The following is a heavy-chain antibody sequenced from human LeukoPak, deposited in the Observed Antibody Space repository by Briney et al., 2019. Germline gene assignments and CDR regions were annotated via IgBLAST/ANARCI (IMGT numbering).Heavy chain of an antibody. D-gene: IGHD3-22*01. Sequence: SETLSLTCTVSGGSISSYYWSWIRQPPGKGLEWIGYIYYSGSTNCNPSLKSRVTISVDTSKNQFSLKLSSVTAADTAVYYCARRPSSGYYPYYFDYWGQGTLVTVSS. CDR3: ARRPSSGYYPYYFDY. CDR2: IYYSGST. V-gene: IGHV4-59*08. J-gene: IGHJ4*02. CDR1: GGSISSYY.